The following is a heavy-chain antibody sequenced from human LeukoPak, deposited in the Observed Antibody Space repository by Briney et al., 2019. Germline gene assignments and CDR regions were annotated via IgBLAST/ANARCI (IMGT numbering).Heavy chain of an antibody. Sequence: SETLSLTCTVSGGSINSYYWSWIRQPPGKGLEWIGYIYYSGGTNYNSSLKSRVTISVDTSKNQFSLRLSSVTAADTAVYYCARVTGYMIEDYFDYWGQGILVTVSS. V-gene: IGHV4-59*01. CDR1: GGSINSYY. J-gene: IGHJ4*02. D-gene: IGHD3-22*01. CDR3: ARVTGYMIEDYFDY. CDR2: IYYSGGT.